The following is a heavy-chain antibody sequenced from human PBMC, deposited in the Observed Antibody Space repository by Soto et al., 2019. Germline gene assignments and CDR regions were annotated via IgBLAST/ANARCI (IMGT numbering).Heavy chain of an antibody. J-gene: IGHJ3*02. Sequence: EASVKVSCKASGYTFTSYGISWVRKAPGQGLEWMGWISAYNGNTNYAQKLQGRVSLTVGTSTSTFYMELRSLRSDDTAVYYCARGRQKWRRNDAFDIWGRGTLVTVSS. D-gene: IGHD5-12*01. CDR2: ISAYNGNT. CDR3: ARGRQKWRRNDAFDI. V-gene: IGHV1-18*04. CDR1: GYTFTSYG.